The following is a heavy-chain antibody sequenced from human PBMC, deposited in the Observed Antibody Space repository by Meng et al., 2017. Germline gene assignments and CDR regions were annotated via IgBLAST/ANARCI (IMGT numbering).Heavy chain of an antibody. Sequence: QVQLQESGPGLVKPSQTLSLTCTVSGGSISSGDYYWSWIRQPPGKGLEWIGYIYYSGSTYYNPSLKSRLTISVDTSKKQLSLKLTSVTAADTAVYYCARGPLITMIEVWGQGTLVTVSS. D-gene: IGHD3-22*01. J-gene: IGHJ4*02. CDR3: ARGPLITMIEV. V-gene: IGHV4-30-4*01. CDR1: GGSISSGDYY. CDR2: IYYSGST.